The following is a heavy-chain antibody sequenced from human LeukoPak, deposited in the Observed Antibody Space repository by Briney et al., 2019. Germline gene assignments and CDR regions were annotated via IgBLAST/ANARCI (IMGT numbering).Heavy chain of an antibody. V-gene: IGHV3-48*04. CDR1: GFTFSNYN. CDR3: ARGKISSSDLFDP. Sequence: GGSLRLSCAASGFTFSNYNMNWVRQAPGKGLEWVSYISSSSSTIYYADSVKGRFTISRDNAKNSLYLQMNSLRAEDTAVYYCARGKISSSDLFDPWGQGTLVTVSS. CDR2: ISSSSSTI. J-gene: IGHJ5*02. D-gene: IGHD6-13*01.